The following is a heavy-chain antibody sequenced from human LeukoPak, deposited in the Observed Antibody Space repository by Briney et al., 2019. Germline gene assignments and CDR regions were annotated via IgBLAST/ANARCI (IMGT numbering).Heavy chain of an antibody. D-gene: IGHD4-11*01. CDR2: MYHRGDS. Sequence: PSETLSLTCTVSGYSIGSGYYWGWIRPPPGKGLEWIGSMYHRGDSYYNSSLKSRVTISLDTSKNQFSLNLSSVTAADTAVYYCATGGDYSPPLDYWGHGTLVTVSS. J-gene: IGHJ4*01. V-gene: IGHV4-38-2*02. CDR1: GYSIGSGYY. CDR3: ATGGDYSPPLDY.